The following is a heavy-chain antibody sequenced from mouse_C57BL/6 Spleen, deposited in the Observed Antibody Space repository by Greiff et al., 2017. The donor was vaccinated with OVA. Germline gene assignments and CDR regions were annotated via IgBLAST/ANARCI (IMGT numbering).Heavy chain of an antibody. Sequence: EVNLVESEGGLVQPGSSMKLSCTASGFTFSDYYMAWVRQVPEKGLEWVANINYDGSSTYYLDSLKSRFIISRDNAKNILYLQMSSLKSEDTATYYCARDGDGSSYDGGSWAMDYWGQGTSVTVSS. CDR1: GFTFSDYY. CDR2: INYDGSST. CDR3: ARDGDGSSYDGGSWAMDY. V-gene: IGHV5-16*01. J-gene: IGHJ4*01. D-gene: IGHD1-1*01.